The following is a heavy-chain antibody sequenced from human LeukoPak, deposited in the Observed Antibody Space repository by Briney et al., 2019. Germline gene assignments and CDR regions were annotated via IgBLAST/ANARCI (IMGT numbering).Heavy chain of an antibody. CDR2: IKQDGSEK. V-gene: IGHV3-7*03. D-gene: IGHD3-10*01. CDR1: GFTFSNYW. CDR3: ARDKSAGADTGSSFYY. Sequence: PGGSLRLSCAASGFTFSNYWMTWVRQAPGKGLEWVASIKQDGSEKYYVDSVKGRFTFSRDNAKNSLYLQMDGLRAEDTAVYYCARDKSAGADTGSSFYYWGQGALVTVSS. J-gene: IGHJ4*02.